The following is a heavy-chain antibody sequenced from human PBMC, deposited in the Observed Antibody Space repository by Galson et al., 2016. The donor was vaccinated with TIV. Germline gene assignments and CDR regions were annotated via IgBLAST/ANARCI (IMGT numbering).Heavy chain of an antibody. J-gene: IGHJ4*02. D-gene: IGHD4-17*01. CDR1: GYTFTSYD. CDR2: MNPNIGTT. Sequence: SVKVSCKASGYTFTSYDINWVRQATGQGLEWMGWMNPNIGTTGYAQKFRGRVTMTRNNSARTAYMELSILRSEDTAVYYWSRSGDYGDVWGQGTLVTVSS. CDR3: SRSGDYGDV. V-gene: IGHV1-8*02.